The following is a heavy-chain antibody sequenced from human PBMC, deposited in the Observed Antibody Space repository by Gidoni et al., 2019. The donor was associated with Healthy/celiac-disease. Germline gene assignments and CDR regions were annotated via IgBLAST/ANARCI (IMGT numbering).Heavy chain of an antibody. J-gene: IGHJ4*02. CDR2: IYYSGST. CDR1: GGSISSSSYY. D-gene: IGHD4-17*01. V-gene: IGHV4-39*01. Sequence: QLQLQESGPGLVKPSETLSLTCTVSGGSISSSSYYWGWIRQPPGKGLEWSGSIYYSGSTYYNPSLKSRVTISVDTSKNQFSLKLSSVTAADTAVYYCARRTTVTTGYFDYWGQGTRVTVSS. CDR3: ARRTTVTTGYFDY.